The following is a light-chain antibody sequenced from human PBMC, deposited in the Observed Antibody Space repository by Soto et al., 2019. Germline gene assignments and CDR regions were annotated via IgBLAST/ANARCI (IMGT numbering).Light chain of an antibody. Sequence: EIVLTQSPATLSLSPGERATLSCRASQSFSSNYLAWYQQRPGQAPRLLIYGASSRAPGIPDRFSGSGSGTDFTLTISKLEPEEFAVYYCQQYGSSRTFGQGTKVEI. CDR3: QQYGSSRT. V-gene: IGKV3-20*01. CDR1: QSFSSNY. J-gene: IGKJ1*01. CDR2: GAS.